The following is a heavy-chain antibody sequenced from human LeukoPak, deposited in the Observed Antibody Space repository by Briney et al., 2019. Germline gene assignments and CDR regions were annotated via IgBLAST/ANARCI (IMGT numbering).Heavy chain of an antibody. CDR1: GYTFTSYG. CDR2: INPNSGGT. D-gene: IGHD2-21*02. CDR3: ARGVTARGFYYMDI. J-gene: IGHJ6*03. V-gene: IGHV1-2*02. Sequence: GASVKVSCKASGYTFTSYGISWVRQAPGQGLEWMGWINPNSGGTNYAQKFQGRVTMTRDTSISTAYMELSRLRSDDTAVYSCARGVTARGFYYMDIWGKGTTVTISS.